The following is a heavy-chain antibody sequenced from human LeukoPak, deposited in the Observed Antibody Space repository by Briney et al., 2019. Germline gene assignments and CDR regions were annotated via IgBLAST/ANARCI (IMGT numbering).Heavy chain of an antibody. CDR1: GHTFTSYY. V-gene: IGHV1-46*01. J-gene: IGHJ3*02. Sequence: ASVKVSCKASGHTFTSYYMHWVPQAPGQGLEWMGIINPSGGSTSYAQKFQGRVTMTRDMSTSTVYMELSSLRSEDTAVYYCARAEVVQGAFDIWGQGTMVTVSS. CDR2: INPSGGST. CDR3: ARAEVVQGAFDI. D-gene: IGHD3-10*01.